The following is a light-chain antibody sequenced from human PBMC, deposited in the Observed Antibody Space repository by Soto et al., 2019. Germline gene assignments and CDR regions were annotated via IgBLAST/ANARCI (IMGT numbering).Light chain of an antibody. J-gene: IGKJ2*01. CDR3: QQYGSSPYT. CDR1: QGIRSY. CDR2: GAS. V-gene: IGKV1-9*01. Sequence: DIQLTQSPSFLSASVGDRVTITCRASQGIRSYLAWYQQRPGKAPELLIYGASTLRPGGASRFSGSGSGTEFTLTISSLQPEDFAVYYCQQYGSSPYTFGQGTKLEIK.